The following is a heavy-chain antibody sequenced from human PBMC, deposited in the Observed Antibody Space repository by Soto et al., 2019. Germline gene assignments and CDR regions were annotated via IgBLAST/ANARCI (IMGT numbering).Heavy chain of an antibody. D-gene: IGHD2-2*01. CDR3: AKGQYPLGYLDY. Sequence: SGGSLRLSCAASGFTFGDYAMHWVRQAPGKGLEWVSGISWNSDIIGYVDSVQGRFTISRDNAKNSLYLQLNSLRPEDTALYYCAKGQYPLGYLDYWGQGTLVTVSS. CDR2: ISWNSDII. CDR1: GFTFGDYA. V-gene: IGHV3-9*01. J-gene: IGHJ4*02.